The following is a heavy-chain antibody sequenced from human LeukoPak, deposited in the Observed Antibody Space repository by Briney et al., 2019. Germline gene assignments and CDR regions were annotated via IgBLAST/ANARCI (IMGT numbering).Heavy chain of an antibody. Sequence: GESLKISCKGSGYTFTNYDINWVRQATGQGLEWMGWMNPNSGNTGYAQKFQGRVTITRSTSISTAYMELSSLRSEDTAVYYCARGAQVGWFDPWGQGTLVTVSS. J-gene: IGHJ5*02. V-gene: IGHV1-8*03. CDR2: MNPNSGNT. CDR3: ARGAQVGWFDP. CDR1: GYTFTNYD. D-gene: IGHD1-26*01.